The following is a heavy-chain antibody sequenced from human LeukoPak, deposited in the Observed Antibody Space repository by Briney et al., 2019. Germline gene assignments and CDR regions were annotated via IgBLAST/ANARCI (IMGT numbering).Heavy chain of an antibody. Sequence: GGSLRLSCAASGFTVSSNYMSWVRQAPGKGLEWVSVIYSGGSTYYADSVKGRFTISRDNSKNTLYLQMNSLRAEDTAVYYCARGPVIDYYYYYGMDVWGQGTTVTVSS. V-gene: IGHV3-66*01. J-gene: IGHJ6*02. CDR1: GFTVSSNY. CDR3: ARGPVIDYYYYYGMDV. CDR2: IYSGGST. D-gene: IGHD3-16*02.